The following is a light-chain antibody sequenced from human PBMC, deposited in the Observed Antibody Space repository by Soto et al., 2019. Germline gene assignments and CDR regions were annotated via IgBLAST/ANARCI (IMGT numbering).Light chain of an antibody. Sequence: DIVLTQSPATLSLSPGERATLYCGASQRVSGGFLAWYQQKPGLAPRLLIYDTSTRATGIPARFSGSGSETEFTLTISGLQSEDSGVYYCLQHYSWPWTFGQGTKVDI. V-gene: IGKV3D-20*01. CDR1: QRVSGGF. CDR2: DTS. CDR3: LQHYSWPWT. J-gene: IGKJ1*01.